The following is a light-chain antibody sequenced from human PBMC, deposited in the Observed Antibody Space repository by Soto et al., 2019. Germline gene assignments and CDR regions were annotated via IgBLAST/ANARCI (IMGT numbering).Light chain of an antibody. Sequence: DIQMTQSPSTLSASVGDRIIITCRASQSINTWLAWYQQKPGEAPKLLIYDGSTLERGVPSRFSGSGSGTEFTLTISRLQPDDFATFYCQQYKTYSRTFGQGTKVE. J-gene: IGKJ1*01. V-gene: IGKV1-5*03. CDR3: QQYKTYSRT. CDR2: DGS. CDR1: QSINTW.